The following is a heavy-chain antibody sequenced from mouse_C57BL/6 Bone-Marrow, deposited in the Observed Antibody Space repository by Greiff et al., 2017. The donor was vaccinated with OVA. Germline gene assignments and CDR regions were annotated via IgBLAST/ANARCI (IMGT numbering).Heavy chain of an antibody. J-gene: IGHJ3*01. Sequence: VQLQQSGTVLARPGASVKMSCKTSGYTFTSYWMHWVKQRPGQGLEWIGAIYPGNSDTSYNQKFKGKAKLTAVTSASTAYMELSSLTDEDSAVYYCTRPYYGSTSWFAYWGQGTLVTVSA. CDR1: GYTFTSYW. CDR3: TRPYYGSTSWFAY. D-gene: IGHD1-1*01. CDR2: IYPGNSDT. V-gene: IGHV1-5*01.